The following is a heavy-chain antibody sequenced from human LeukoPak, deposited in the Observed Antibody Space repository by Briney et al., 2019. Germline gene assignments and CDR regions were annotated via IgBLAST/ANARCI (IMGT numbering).Heavy chain of an antibody. CDR1: GGSISSSSYY. Sequence: SSETLSLTCTVSGGSISSSSYYWGWIRQPPGKGLEWIGSIYYSGSTYYNPSLKSRVTISVDTSKNQFSLKLSSVTAADRAVYYCARHDIYDSSYNWFDPWGQGTLVTVSS. CDR2: IYYSGST. CDR3: ARHDIYDSSYNWFDP. V-gene: IGHV4-39*01. D-gene: IGHD3-22*01. J-gene: IGHJ5*02.